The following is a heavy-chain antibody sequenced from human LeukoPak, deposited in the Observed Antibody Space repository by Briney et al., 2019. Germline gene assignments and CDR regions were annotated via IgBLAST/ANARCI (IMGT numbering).Heavy chain of an antibody. CDR2: IRFDGSNK. CDR1: GFTFSGYG. CDR3: AKALEYASSSGGDY. V-gene: IGHV3-30*02. J-gene: IGHJ4*02. Sequence: GGSLRLSFAASGFTFSGYGMHWVRQAPGKGLEWVAFIRFDGSNKYYADSVKGRFTISRDNSKNTLYLQMNSLRTEDTAVYYCAKALEYASSSGGDYWGQGTLVTVSS. D-gene: IGHD6-6*01.